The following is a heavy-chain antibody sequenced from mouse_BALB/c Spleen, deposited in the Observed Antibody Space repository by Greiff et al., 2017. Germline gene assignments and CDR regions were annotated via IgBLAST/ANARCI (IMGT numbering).Heavy chain of an antibody. CDR1: GFDFSRYW. CDR3: ARLGSYYDSYYAMDY. D-gene: IGHD1-1*01. V-gene: IGHV4-2*02. J-gene: IGHJ4*01. Sequence: EVKLLESGGGLVQPGGSLNLSCAASGFDFSRYWMSWARQAPGKGQEWIGEINPGSSTINYTPSLKDKFIISRDNAKNTLYLQMSKVRSEDTALYYCARLGSYYDSYYAMDYWGQGTSVTVSS. CDR2: INPGSSTI.